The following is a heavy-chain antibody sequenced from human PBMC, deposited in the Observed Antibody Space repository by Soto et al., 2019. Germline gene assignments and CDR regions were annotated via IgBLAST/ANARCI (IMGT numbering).Heavy chain of an antibody. Sequence: SETLSLTCTVSGDSIGSYYWSWIRQPPGKGLEWIGYIYYTGNTKYNPSLSSRVTISVDTSKDQFSLKLSSVTAADTAVYYCARVRWGSDRSGYYLDAFDIWGQGTMVTVSS. D-gene: IGHD3-22*01. CDR3: ARVRWGSDRSGYYLDAFDI. CDR2: IYYTGNT. V-gene: IGHV4-59*12. J-gene: IGHJ3*02. CDR1: GDSIGSYY.